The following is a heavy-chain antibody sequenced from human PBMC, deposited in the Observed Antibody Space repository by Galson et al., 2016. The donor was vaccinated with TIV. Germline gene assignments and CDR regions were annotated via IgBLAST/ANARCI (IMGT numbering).Heavy chain of an antibody. CDR1: GFTFSTYA. Sequence: SLRLSCAASGFTFSTYAMNWVRQAPGKGLEWVSGIVGTGGTTYYADSGKGRFTISRDNSKNTLYLQMNSLSAGDTAVYYCAKRKNYGGDAFDLWGQGTLVTVSS. D-gene: IGHD4-23*01. V-gene: IGHV3-23*01. CDR2: IVGTGGTT. J-gene: IGHJ3*01. CDR3: AKRKNYGGDAFDL.